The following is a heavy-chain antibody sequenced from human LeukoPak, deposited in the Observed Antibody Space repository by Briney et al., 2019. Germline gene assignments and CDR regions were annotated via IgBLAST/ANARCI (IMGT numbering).Heavy chain of an antibody. D-gene: IGHD6-13*01. Sequence: SETLSLTCTVSGGSISSYYWSWMRQPARKGLEWIGRIYTSGSTNYNPSLKSRVTISLDKSKNQFSLKLSSVTAADTAVYYCARGRGAAAGTNYYYYMDVWGKGTTVTVSS. CDR1: GGSISSYY. CDR3: ARGRGAAAGTNYYYYMDV. CDR2: IYTSGST. V-gene: IGHV4-4*07. J-gene: IGHJ6*03.